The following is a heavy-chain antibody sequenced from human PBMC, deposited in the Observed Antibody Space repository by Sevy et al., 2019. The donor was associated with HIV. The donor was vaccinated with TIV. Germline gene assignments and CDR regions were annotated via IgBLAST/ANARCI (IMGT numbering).Heavy chain of an antibody. Sequence: SETLSLTCAVSGYSISSSNWWGWIRQPPGKGLEWIVYIYYSGSTYYNPSLKSRVTMSVDTSKNQFSLKLSSVTAVDTAVYYCARKNDSSGLDAFDIWGQGTMVTVSS. V-gene: IGHV4-28*01. J-gene: IGHJ3*02. D-gene: IGHD3-22*01. CDR3: ARKNDSSGLDAFDI. CDR2: IYYSGST. CDR1: GYSISSSNW.